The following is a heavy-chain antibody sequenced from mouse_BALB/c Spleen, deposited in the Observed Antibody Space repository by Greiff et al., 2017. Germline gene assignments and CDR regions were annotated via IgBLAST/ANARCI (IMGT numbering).Heavy chain of an antibody. Sequence: EVQLQQSGPELVKPGASVKMSCKASGYTFTSYVMHWVKQKPGQGLEWIGYINPYNDGTKYNEKFKGKATLTSDKSSSTAYMELSSLTSEDSAVYFCARGVYDSPAWFAYWGQGTLVTVSA. V-gene: IGHV1-14*01. J-gene: IGHJ3*01. D-gene: IGHD2-3*01. CDR2: INPYNDGT. CDR3: ARGVYDSPAWFAY. CDR1: GYTFTSYV.